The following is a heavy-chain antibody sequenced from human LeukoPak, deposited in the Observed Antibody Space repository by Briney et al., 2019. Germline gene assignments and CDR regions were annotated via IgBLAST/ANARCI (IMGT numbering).Heavy chain of an antibody. CDR1: GFTFDDYG. V-gene: IGHV3-20*04. D-gene: IGHD5-18*01. Sequence: GGSLRLSCAASGFTFDDYGMSWVRQAPGKGLGWVSGINWNGGSTGYADSVKGRFTISRDNAKNSLYLQMNSLRAEDTALYYCARGPYSYGFGNFDYWGQGTLVTVSS. J-gene: IGHJ4*02. CDR2: INWNGGST. CDR3: ARGPYSYGFGNFDY.